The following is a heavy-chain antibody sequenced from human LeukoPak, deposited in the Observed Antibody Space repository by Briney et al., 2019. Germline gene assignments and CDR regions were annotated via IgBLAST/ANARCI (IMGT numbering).Heavy chain of an antibody. CDR2: IIPVFGTT. V-gene: IGHV1-69*06. J-gene: IGHJ6*04. D-gene: IGHD2-2*01. CDR1: GDTFSNYA. Sequence: GASVKVSCKASGDTFSNYAISWVRQAPGQGLEWMGAIIPVFGTTNYARRLQGRVTITADTYTTTSYMELSSLTSEDTAIYYCASQYWVPAAFYYAFDVWGKGTTVTASS. CDR3: ASQYWVPAAFYYAFDV.